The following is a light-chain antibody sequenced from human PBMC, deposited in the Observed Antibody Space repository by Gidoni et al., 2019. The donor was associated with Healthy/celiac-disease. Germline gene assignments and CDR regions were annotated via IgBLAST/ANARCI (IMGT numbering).Light chain of an antibody. J-gene: IGLJ1*01. Sequence: QSALTQPASVSGSPGQSITISCTGTSSDVGGYNYVSWYQQHPGKAPKLMTYEVSNRPSGVPDRFSGSKSGNTASLTISGLQAEDEADYYCSSYTSSSTGGVFGTGTKVTVL. CDR2: EVS. CDR1: SSDVGGYNY. V-gene: IGLV2-14*01. CDR3: SSYTSSSTGGV.